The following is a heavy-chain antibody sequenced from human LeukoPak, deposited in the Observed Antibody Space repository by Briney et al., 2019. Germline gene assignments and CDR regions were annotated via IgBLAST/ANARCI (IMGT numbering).Heavy chain of an antibody. CDR2: MNPNSGNT. CDR1: GYTFTSYD. D-gene: IGHD2-15*01. V-gene: IGHV1-8*01. Sequence: ASVKVSCKASGYTFTSYDINWVRQATGQGLEWMGWMNPNSGNTGYAQKFQGRVTMTRNTSISTAYMELSSLRSEDTAVYYCARAPLYCSGGSCYIFDYWGQGTLVTASS. CDR3: ARAPLYCSGGSCYIFDY. J-gene: IGHJ4*02.